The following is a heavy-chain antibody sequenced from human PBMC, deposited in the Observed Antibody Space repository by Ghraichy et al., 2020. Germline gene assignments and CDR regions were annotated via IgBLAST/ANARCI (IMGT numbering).Heavy chain of an antibody. CDR3: AKVYYYDSSGHGPFDY. D-gene: IGHD3-22*01. V-gene: IGHV3-23*01. CDR2: MSGSGGST. Sequence: ETLSLTCAASGFSFSSYAMSWVRQAPGKGLEWVSGMSGSGGSTYYADSVKGRFTISRDNSKNTLYLQMNSLRAEDTAVYYCAKVYYYDSSGHGPFDYWGQGTLVTVSS. CDR1: GFSFSSYA. J-gene: IGHJ4*02.